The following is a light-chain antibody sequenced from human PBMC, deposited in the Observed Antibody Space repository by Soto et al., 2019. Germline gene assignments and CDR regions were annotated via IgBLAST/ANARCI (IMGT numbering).Light chain of an antibody. V-gene: IGKV2-28*01. CDR1: QSLLHSNGYNY. CDR2: LGS. J-gene: IGKJ2*01. Sequence: EIVMTQSPLSLPVTPGEPASISCRSSQSLLHSNGYNYVDWYLQKPGQSPQLLIYLGSNRASGVPDRFRGNGSGTDFTLKISRVEAEGVGVYYCMQALETPMYTFGQGTKLEIK. CDR3: MQALETPMYT.